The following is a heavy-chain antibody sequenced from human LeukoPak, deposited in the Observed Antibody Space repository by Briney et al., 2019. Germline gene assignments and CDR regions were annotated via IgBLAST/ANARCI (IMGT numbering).Heavy chain of an antibody. V-gene: IGHV4-61*02. CDR1: GDSMTSHNYY. Sequence: SETLSLTCTVSGDSMTSHNYYWNWIRQPAGKGLEWIGRIYSSGAINYKPSLKSRVTISVDTSKNQFSLKLSSVTAADTAVYYCARGDRVYYDSSGYYPDAFDIWGQGTMVTVSS. D-gene: IGHD3-22*01. CDR2: IYSSGAI. J-gene: IGHJ3*02. CDR3: ARGDRVYYDSSGYYPDAFDI.